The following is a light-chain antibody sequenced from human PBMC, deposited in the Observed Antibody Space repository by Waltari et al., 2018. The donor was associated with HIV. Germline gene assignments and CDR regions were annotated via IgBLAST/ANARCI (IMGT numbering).Light chain of an antibody. J-gene: IGKJ1*01. CDR1: QSIRSW. CDR3: QQYNSYST. CDR2: KAS. V-gene: IGKV1-5*03. Sequence: DIQMTQSPSTLSASVGDRVPITCRASQSIRSWLAWYQQNPGKAPKLLIYKASSLESGVPARFSGSGSGTEFTLTISSLQPDDFATYYCQQYNSYSTFGQGTKVEIK.